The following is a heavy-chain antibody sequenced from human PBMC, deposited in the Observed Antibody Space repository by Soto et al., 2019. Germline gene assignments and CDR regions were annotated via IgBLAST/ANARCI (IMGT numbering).Heavy chain of an antibody. V-gene: IGHV3-23*01. CDR3: AKSSSGAHYYGMDV. J-gene: IGHJ6*02. CDR1: GLTFSSYT. CDR2: ISASGGDT. Sequence: GGSLRLSCAASGLTFSSYTMNWVRQDPGRGLEWVAVISASGGDTSYADSAKGRFTISRDNSKDTLYLQMISLRAEDTAVYYCAKSSSGAHYYGMDVWGQGTTGTVAS. D-gene: IGHD1-26*01.